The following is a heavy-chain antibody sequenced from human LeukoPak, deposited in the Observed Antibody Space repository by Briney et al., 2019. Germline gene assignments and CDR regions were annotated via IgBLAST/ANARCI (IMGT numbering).Heavy chain of an antibody. Sequence: ASVKVSCKASGYTFTGYYMHWVRQAPGQGLEWMGWINPNSGGTNYAQKFRGRVTMTRDTSISTAYMELSRLRSDDTAVYYCARATLYDYDFWSGYYFAYWGQGTLVTVSS. CDR2: INPNSGGT. J-gene: IGHJ4*02. CDR1: GYTFTGYY. D-gene: IGHD3-3*01. CDR3: ARATLYDYDFWSGYYFAY. V-gene: IGHV1-2*02.